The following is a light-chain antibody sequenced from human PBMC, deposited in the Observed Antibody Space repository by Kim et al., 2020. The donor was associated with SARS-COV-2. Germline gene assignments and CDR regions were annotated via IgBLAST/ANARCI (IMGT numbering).Light chain of an antibody. V-gene: IGLV10-54*01. CDR3: SAWDIILSAWV. J-gene: IGLJ3*02. CDR2: RTI. CDR1: SNKVGRRG. Sequence: QNATLTGPGNSNKVGRRGEVWLQQHQGHPPKRLSYRTINRPSGISGRLSASWSGGTACLTTRGLQPEDEAYYYCSAWDIILSAWVIGGGTQLAV.